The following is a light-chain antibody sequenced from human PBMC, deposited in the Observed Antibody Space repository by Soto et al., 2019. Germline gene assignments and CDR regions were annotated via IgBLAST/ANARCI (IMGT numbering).Light chain of an antibody. V-gene: IGKV1-5*03. CDR2: KPS. CDR1: QSISSW. CDR3: QQYNGYGSWT. J-gene: IGKJ1*01. Sequence: DIQMTQSPSTLSASVGDRVTITCRASQSISSWMAWYQQKPGKAPKLLIYKPSTLESGVPSRFSGSASVTEFTLTISSLQPDDFAPYYCQQYNGYGSWTFGQGTKVEIK.